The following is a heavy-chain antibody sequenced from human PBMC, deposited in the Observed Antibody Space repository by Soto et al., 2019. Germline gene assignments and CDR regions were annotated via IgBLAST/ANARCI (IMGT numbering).Heavy chain of an antibody. D-gene: IGHD6-25*01. Sequence: QVQLVESGGGVVQPGRSLRLSCAASEFIFSSYGMHWVRQAPGKGLEWVAVISSDGSVKYYADSVKGRFTISRDNSKNPLYPQMNSLRTEETAGYHCAREGHSRGYGAYLQHWGQGTLVTVSS. CDR1: EFIFSSYG. V-gene: IGHV3-30*03. J-gene: IGHJ1*01. CDR2: ISSDGSVK. CDR3: AREGHSRGYGAYLQH.